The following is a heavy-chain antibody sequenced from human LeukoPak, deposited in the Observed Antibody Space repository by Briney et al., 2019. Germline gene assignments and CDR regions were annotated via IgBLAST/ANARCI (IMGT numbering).Heavy chain of an antibody. CDR3: ARDSGSYGGGAFDI. Sequence: SETLSLTCTVSGGSISSYYWSWIRQPPGKGLEWIGYIYYSGSTNYNPSLKSRVTISVDTSKNQFSLKLSSVTAADTAVYYCARDSGSYGGGAFDIWGQGTMVTVSS. V-gene: IGHV4-59*01. CDR1: GGSISSYY. D-gene: IGHD1-26*01. J-gene: IGHJ3*02. CDR2: IYYSGST.